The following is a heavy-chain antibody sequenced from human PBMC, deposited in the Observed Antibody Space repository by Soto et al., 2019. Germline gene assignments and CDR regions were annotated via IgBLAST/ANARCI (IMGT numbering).Heavy chain of an antibody. V-gene: IGHV4-39*01. CDR3: ARARGLDWYFDL. D-gene: IGHD3-10*01. Sequence: QLQLQESGPGLVKPSETLSLTCTVSGGSISSSSYYWGWIREPPGKGLEWIGSIYYSGSTYYNPSLKSRVTISVDTSKNQFSLKLSSVTAADTAVYYCARARGLDWYFDLWGRGTLVTVSS. CDR1: GGSISSSSYY. J-gene: IGHJ2*01. CDR2: IYYSGST.